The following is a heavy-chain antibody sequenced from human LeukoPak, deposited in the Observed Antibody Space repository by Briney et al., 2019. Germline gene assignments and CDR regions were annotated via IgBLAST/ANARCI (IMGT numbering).Heavy chain of an antibody. CDR3: ARVVDLVNYGYYFDY. Sequence: SETLSLTCTVSGGSISSYYWSWIRQPPGKGLEWIGYIYYSGSTNYNPSLKRRVTISVDTSKNQFSLKLSSVTAADTAVYYCARVVDLVNYGYYFDYWGQGTLVTVSS. CDR1: GGSISSYY. CDR2: IYYSGST. J-gene: IGHJ4*02. D-gene: IGHD4-11*01. V-gene: IGHV4-59*01.